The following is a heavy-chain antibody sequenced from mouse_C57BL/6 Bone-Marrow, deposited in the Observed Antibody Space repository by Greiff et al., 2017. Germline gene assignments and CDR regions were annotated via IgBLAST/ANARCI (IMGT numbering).Heavy chain of an antibody. J-gene: IGHJ3*01. D-gene: IGHD1-1*01. CDR2: IDPSDSYT. V-gene: IGHV1-59*01. Sequence: QVQLQQPGAELVRPGTPVKLSCKASGYTFTSYWMHWVKQRPGQGLEWIGVIDPSDSYTNYNQKFKGKATLTVDTSSSTAYMQLSSLTSEDSAVYYCAREDYGISFAYWGQGTLVTVSA. CDR1: GYTFTSYW. CDR3: AREDYGISFAY.